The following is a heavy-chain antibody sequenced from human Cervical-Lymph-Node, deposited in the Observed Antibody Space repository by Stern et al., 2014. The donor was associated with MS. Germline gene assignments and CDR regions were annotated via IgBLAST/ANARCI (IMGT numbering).Heavy chain of an antibody. Sequence: QLQLQESGPGLLKPSQTLSLTCTVSGGSITSGSYYWSWIRQSAGKGLEWIGRIYPSGSTNYNPSLESRVTISVDTSKNHFSLKLTSLTAADTSVYYCARDGPGASWFDPWGQGTLVTVSS. CDR1: GGSITSGSYY. CDR3: ARDGPGASWFDP. J-gene: IGHJ5*02. V-gene: IGHV4-61*02. D-gene: IGHD7-27*01. CDR2: IYPSGST.